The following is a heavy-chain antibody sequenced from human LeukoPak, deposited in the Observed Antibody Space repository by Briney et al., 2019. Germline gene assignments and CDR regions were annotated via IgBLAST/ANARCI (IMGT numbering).Heavy chain of an antibody. CDR3: ASYYDSSGNAFDI. CDR2: IYSGGST. V-gene: IGHV3-53*01. D-gene: IGHD3-22*01. J-gene: IGHJ3*02. Sequence: GGSLRLPCAASGFTVSSNYMSWVRQAPGKGLEWVSVIYSGGSTSYADSVKGRFTISRENSRNTLYLQMNSLRAEDTAVYYCASYYDSSGNAFDIWGQGTMVTVSS. CDR1: GFTVSSNY.